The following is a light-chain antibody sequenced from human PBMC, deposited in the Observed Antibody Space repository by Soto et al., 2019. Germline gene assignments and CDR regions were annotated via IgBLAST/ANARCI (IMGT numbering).Light chain of an antibody. V-gene: IGKV1-39*01. Sequence: DIQMSQSPSSLSASVGDTVTMTCRASQSIALSVNWYQQKPGKAPKLLIYVAFAFESGVRSRFSGSGSETEFTPNIRSLQPEDFATYYWQQSFRKPITFGQGTRLE. CDR3: QQSFRKPIT. CDR1: QSIALS. J-gene: IGKJ5*01. CDR2: VAF.